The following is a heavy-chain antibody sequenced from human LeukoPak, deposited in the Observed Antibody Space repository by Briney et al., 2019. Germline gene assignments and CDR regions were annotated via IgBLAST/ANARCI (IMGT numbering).Heavy chain of an antibody. D-gene: IGHD2-8*02. CDR2: LSYSGRT. CDR1: GGSIIGTNYF. V-gene: IGHV4-39*07. CDR3: AGVGQLGVVWSYFDD. Sequence: SETLSLTCSVSGGSIIGTNYFWGWIHQPPGKGLEWVGSLSYSGRTFYNPSLKSRVTISLDTPKNQFSLKLTSVTAADTALYYCAGVGQLGVVWSYFDDWGQGTLVTVSS. J-gene: IGHJ4*02.